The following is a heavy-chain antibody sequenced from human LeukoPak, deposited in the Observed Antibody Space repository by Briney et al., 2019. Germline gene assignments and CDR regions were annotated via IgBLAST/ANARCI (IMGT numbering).Heavy chain of an antibody. CDR2: FCNSGCP. Sequence: ETLSLTCTVSGYSISSGYYWGWIRQPAGKGLELIGIFCNSGCPYYTPSLKSRVTISVDKSRNQLSLILSSVTAADTAVFYCARGGGFLEHLPAAAFAIWGQGTMVTVSA. D-gene: IGHD3-3*01. J-gene: IGHJ3*02. CDR3: ARGGGFLEHLPAAAFAI. CDR1: GYSISSGYY. V-gene: IGHV4-38-2*02.